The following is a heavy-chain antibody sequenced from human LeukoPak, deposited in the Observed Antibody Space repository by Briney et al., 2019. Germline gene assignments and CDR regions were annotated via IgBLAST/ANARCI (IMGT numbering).Heavy chain of an antibody. CDR2: INPNSGGT. D-gene: IGHD3-22*01. Sequence: GSSVKVSCKASGYTFTGYYMHWVRQAPGQGLEWMGRINPNSGGTNYAQKFQGRVTMTRDTSISTAYMELSRLRSDDTAVYYCARNPLHYDSSVLQAFDIWGQGTMVTVSS. J-gene: IGHJ3*02. V-gene: IGHV1-2*06. CDR1: GYTFTGYY. CDR3: ARNPLHYDSSVLQAFDI.